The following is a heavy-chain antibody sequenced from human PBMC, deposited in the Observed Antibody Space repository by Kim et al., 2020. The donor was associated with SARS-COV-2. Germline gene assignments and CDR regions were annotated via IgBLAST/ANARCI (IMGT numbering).Heavy chain of an antibody. Sequence: SETLSLTCTVSGGSISSGGYYWSWIRQHPGKGLEGIGYIYYSGSTYYTPSLKSRVTISADTSKNQFSLKLSSVTAADTAVYYCARAHYDILTGYYIEYWGQGTLVTVSS. CDR2: IYYSGST. D-gene: IGHD3-9*01. J-gene: IGHJ4*02. CDR1: GGSISSGGYY. CDR3: ARAHYDILTGYYIEY. V-gene: IGHV4-31*03.